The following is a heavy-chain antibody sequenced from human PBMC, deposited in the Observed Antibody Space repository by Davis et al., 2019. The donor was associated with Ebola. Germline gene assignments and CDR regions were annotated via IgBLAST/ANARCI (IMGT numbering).Heavy chain of an antibody. J-gene: IGHJ5*02. CDR2: MNPNSGNT. D-gene: IGHD3-3*01. Sequence: ASVKVSCKASGYTFTSYDINWVRQATGQGLEWMGWMNPNSGNTGYAQKFQGRVTMPRNTSISTAYMELSSLRSEDTAVYYCARTRGVRFLEWLLYGWFDPGGQGTLVTVSS. CDR1: GYTFTSYD. V-gene: IGHV1-8*01. CDR3: ARTRGVRFLEWLLYGWFDP.